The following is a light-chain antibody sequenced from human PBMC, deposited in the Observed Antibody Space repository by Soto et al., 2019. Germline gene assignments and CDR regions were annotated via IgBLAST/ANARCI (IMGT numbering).Light chain of an antibody. CDR3: QQFSSYPLT. J-gene: IGKJ4*01. V-gene: IGKV3-20*01. CDR2: GAS. Sequence: EIVSTQSPGTLSLSTGERATLSCRASQSFSSTYLAWYQQKPGQAPRLLIYGASSRATGIPDRFSGGGSGTDFTLTISRLEPEDFAVYYCQQFSSYPLTFGGGTKVDIK. CDR1: QSFSSTY.